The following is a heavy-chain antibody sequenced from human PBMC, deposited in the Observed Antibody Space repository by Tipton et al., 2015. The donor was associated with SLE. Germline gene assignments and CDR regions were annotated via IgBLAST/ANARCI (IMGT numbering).Heavy chain of an antibody. CDR1: GGSISSGDHH. D-gene: IGHD3-10*01. V-gene: IGHV4-31*03. CDR2: IYYSGSP. CDR3: ARDLVRGVSGGY. J-gene: IGHJ4*02. Sequence: TLSLTCSVSGGSISSGDHHWNWIRQRPGKGLEWIGDIYYSGSPYYNPSLKSRITISLDTSKNEFSLRLRSVTAADTAVYYCARDLVRGVSGGYWGQGTLVTVSS.